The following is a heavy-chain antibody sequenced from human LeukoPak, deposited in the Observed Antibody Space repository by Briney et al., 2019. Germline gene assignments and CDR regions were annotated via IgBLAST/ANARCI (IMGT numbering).Heavy chain of an antibody. D-gene: IGHD3-9*01. Sequence: GGSLKLSCATSGFTFGSYAMSWVRQAPGKGLEWVSASSGSGGNTYYADSVKGRFTISRDTSKNMLYLQMNSLRAEDTAVYYCAKGLSIRCYDILTGPDYWGQGTLVTVSS. CDR3: AKGLSIRCYDILTGPDY. V-gene: IGHV3-23*01. CDR1: GFTFGSYA. J-gene: IGHJ4*02. CDR2: SSGSGGNT.